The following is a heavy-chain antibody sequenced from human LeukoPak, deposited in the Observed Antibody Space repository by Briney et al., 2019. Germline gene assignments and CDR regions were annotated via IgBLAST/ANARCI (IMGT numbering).Heavy chain of an antibody. Sequence: ASVKVSCKASGYTFTSYAMHWVRQAPGQRLEWMGWINAGNGNTKYSQKFQGRVTITRDPSASTAYMELSSLRSEDTAVYYCARGEMSCSGGSCYSDYYYYGMDVWGQGTTVTVSS. D-gene: IGHD2-15*01. CDR1: GYTFTSYA. J-gene: IGHJ6*02. CDR2: INAGNGNT. CDR3: ARGEMSCSGGSCYSDYYYYGMDV. V-gene: IGHV1-3*01.